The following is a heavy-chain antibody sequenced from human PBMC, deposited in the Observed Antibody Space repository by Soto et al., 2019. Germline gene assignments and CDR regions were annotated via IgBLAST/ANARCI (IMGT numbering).Heavy chain of an antibody. V-gene: IGHV1-69*13. CDR2: IIPIFGTA. CDR1: GGTFSSYA. CDR3: ARDAPGKHHGDYYYGMDV. Sequence: SVKVSCKASGGTFSSYAISWVRQAPGQGLEWMGGIIPIFGTANYAQKFQGRVTITADESTSTAYMELSSLRSEDTAVYYCARDAPGKHHGDYYYGMDVWGQGTTVTVSS. D-gene: IGHD2-21*01. J-gene: IGHJ6*02.